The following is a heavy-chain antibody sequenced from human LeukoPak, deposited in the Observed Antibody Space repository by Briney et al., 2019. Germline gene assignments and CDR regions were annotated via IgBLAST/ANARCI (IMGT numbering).Heavy chain of an antibody. Sequence: SETLSLTCTVSGGSISSYYWSWIRQPPGKGLEWIGYIYYSGSTNYNPSLKSRVTISVDTSKNQFSLKLSSVTAADTAVYYCARVYPYYYYMDVRGKGTTVTVSS. V-gene: IGHV4-59*12. CDR3: ARVYPYYYYMDV. J-gene: IGHJ6*03. CDR2: IYYSGST. CDR1: GGSISSYY.